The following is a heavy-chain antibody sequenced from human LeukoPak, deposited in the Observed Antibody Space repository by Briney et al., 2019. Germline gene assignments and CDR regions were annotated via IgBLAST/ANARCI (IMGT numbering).Heavy chain of an antibody. CDR3: AKFRSYCSSTSCFYSYFYYYYDMDV. D-gene: IGHD2-2*01. J-gene: IGHJ6*02. V-gene: IGHV3-23*01. CDR1: GFTFSSYA. CDR2: ISGSGGST. Sequence: GGSLRLSCAASGFTFSSYAMSWVRQAPGKGLEWVSAISGSGGSTYYADSVKGRFTISRDNSKNTLYLQMNSLRAEDTAVYYCAKFRSYCSSTSCFYSYFYYYYDMDVWGQGTTVTVSS.